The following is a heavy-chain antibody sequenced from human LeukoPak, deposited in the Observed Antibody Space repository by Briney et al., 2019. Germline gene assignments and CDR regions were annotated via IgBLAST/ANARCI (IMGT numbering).Heavy chain of an antibody. CDR2: INPSGGST. CDR1: GFTFSNYY. V-gene: IGHV1-46*01. CDR3: ARCGYGGNDYYYGMDV. Sequence: ASVKVSCKASGFTFSNYYMHWVRQAPGQGLEWMGIINPSGGSTTYAQKFQGRVTMTRDTSTSTVYMELSSLRSEDTAVYYCARCGYGGNDYYYGMDVWGQGTTVTVSS. D-gene: IGHD4-23*01. J-gene: IGHJ6*02.